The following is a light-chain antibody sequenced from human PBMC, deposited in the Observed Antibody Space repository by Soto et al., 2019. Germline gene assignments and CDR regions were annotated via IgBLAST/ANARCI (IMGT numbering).Light chain of an antibody. J-gene: IGLJ2*01. CDR2: DVT. Sequence: QSVLTQPASVSGSPGQSITISCTGASSDVGGYKYVSWYQHHPGKAPKLLIYDVTIRPSGVSDRFSGSKSGNTASLTISGLQAEDEATYYCSSDTSTSTLVLFGGGTKLTVL. CDR1: SSDVGGYKY. V-gene: IGLV2-14*03. CDR3: SSDTSTSTLVL.